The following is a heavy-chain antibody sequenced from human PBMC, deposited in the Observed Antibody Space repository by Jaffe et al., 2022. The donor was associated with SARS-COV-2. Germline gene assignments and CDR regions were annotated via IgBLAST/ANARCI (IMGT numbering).Heavy chain of an antibody. J-gene: IGHJ3*02. CDR1: GGSISSSSYY. Sequence: QLQLQESGPGLVKPSETLSLTCTVSGGSISSSSYYWGWIRQPPGKGLEWIGSIYYSGSTYYNPSLKSRVTISVDTSKNQFSLKLSSVTAADTAVYYCASSAWFGESDLDIWGQGTMVTVSS. D-gene: IGHD3-10*01. CDR2: IYYSGST. V-gene: IGHV4-39*01. CDR3: ASSAWFGESDLDI.